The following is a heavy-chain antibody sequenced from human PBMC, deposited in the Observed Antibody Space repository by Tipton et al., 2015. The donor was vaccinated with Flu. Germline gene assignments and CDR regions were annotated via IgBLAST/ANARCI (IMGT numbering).Heavy chain of an antibody. J-gene: IGHJ2*01. CDR2: IYTSGST. CDR3: ARVTAVTGYWYFDL. D-gene: IGHD6-19*01. CDR1: GGSISSGSYY. Sequence: TLSLTCTVSGGSISSGSYYWSWIRQPAGMGLEWIGRIYTSGSTNYNPSLKSRVAISVDTSKNQFSLKLSSVTAADTAVYYCARVTAVTGYWYFDLWGRGTLVTVSS. V-gene: IGHV4-61*02.